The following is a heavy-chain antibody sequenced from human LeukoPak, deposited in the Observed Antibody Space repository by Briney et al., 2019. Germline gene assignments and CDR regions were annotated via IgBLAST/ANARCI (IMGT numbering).Heavy chain of an antibody. J-gene: IGHJ5*02. D-gene: IGHD1-26*01. V-gene: IGHV1-69*13. Sequence: AVKVSCKASGGTFSSYAISWVRQAPGQGLEWMGGIIPIFGTANYAQKFQGRVTITADESTSTAYMELSSLRSEDTAVYYCARGGWDPHANWFDPWGQGTLVTVSS. CDR1: GGTFSSYA. CDR3: ARGGWDPHANWFDP. CDR2: IIPIFGTA.